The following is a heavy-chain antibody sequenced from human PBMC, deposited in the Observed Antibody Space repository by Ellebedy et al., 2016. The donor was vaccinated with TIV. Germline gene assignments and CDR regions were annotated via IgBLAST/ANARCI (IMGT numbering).Heavy chain of an antibody. CDR2: IDWDDDT. CDR1: GLSVNSHGMR. Sequence: SGPTLVNPTQTLTLTCTLSGLSVNSHGMRVSWIRQPPGKAMKWLVRIDWDDDTFYSTSLKTRLTISKDTSKNQVVLTITVMDPVDTATYYCARNSRYAFDIWGQGTTVLVSS. V-gene: IGHV2-70*04. J-gene: IGHJ3*02. CDR3: ARNSRYAFDI.